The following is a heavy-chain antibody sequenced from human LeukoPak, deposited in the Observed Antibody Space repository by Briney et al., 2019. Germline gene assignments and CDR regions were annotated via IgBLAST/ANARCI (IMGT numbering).Heavy chain of an antibody. CDR3: ARPSFRGYSYGNLAEYFQH. CDR2: IYSGGST. D-gene: IGHD5-18*01. Sequence: PGGSLRLSCAASGFTVSSNYMSWVRQAPGKGLEWVSVIYSGGSTYYADSVKGRFTISRDNAKNSLYLQMNSLRAEDTAVYYCARPSFRGYSYGNLAEYFQHWGQGTLVTVSS. CDR1: GFTVSSNY. J-gene: IGHJ1*01. V-gene: IGHV3-66*04.